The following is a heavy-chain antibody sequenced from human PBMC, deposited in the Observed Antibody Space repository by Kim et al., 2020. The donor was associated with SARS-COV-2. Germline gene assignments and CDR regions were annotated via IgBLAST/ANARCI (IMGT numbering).Heavy chain of an antibody. Sequence: TNKARKLQGRVTMTPDTSTSTAYMELRSLRSDDTAVYYCARAVAVAELDYWGQGTLVTVSS. CDR3: ARAVAVAELDY. CDR2: T. D-gene: IGHD6-19*01. V-gene: IGHV1-18*01. J-gene: IGHJ4*02.